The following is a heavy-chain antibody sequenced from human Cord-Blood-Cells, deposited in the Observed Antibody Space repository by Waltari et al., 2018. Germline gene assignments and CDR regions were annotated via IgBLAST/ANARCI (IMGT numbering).Heavy chain of an antibody. CDR3: ARGAAPPLAAAGNWFDP. V-gene: IGHV4-34*01. CDR2: INHSGST. D-gene: IGHD6-13*01. Sequence: QVQLQQWGAGLLKPSETLSLTCAVYGGSFSGYYWSWIRQPPEKGLEWIGEINHSGSTNYNPSLKSRVTISVDTSKNQFHRKLSSVTAADTAVYYCARGAAPPLAAAGNWFDPWGQGTLVTVSS. J-gene: IGHJ5*02. CDR1: GGSFSGYY.